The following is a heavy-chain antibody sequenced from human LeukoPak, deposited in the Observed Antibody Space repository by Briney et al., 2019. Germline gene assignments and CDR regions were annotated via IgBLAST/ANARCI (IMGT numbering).Heavy chain of an antibody. CDR1: GFTFSSYA. CDR2: ISGSGGST. D-gene: IGHD3-10*01. Sequence: GGSLRLSCAASGFTFSSYAMSWVRQAPGKGLEWVSAISGSGGSTYYADSVKGRFTISRDNSKNTLYLQMNSLRAEDTAVYYCAKDPAGSGTHDRYFGYWGQGPLVTVSS. CDR3: AKDPAGSGTHDRYFGY. V-gene: IGHV3-23*01. J-gene: IGHJ4*02.